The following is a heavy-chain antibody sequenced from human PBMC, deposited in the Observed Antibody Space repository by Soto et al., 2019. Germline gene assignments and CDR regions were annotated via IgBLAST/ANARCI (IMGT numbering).Heavy chain of an antibody. D-gene: IGHD3-9*01. CDR1: GGSISSGDYY. Sequence: SETLSLTCTVSGGSISSGDYYWSWIRQPPGKGLEYIGYIYSSGSTNYNPSLKRRVTISVDTSKNQFSLRLRSVTAADTAVYYCAREPTNYDILTGYYSGAIFEPRGQGTLVTVSS. V-gene: IGHV4-61*08. J-gene: IGHJ5*02. CDR3: AREPTNYDILTGYYSGAIFEP. CDR2: IYSSGST.